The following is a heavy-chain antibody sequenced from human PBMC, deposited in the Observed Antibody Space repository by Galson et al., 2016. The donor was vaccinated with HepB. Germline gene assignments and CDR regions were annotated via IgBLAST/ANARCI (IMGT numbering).Heavy chain of an antibody. CDR3: ARAEADMVVIPPTTPLDF. D-gene: IGHD2-21*01. CDR1: GFTFSKSG. V-gene: IGHV3-33*07. Sequence: SLRLSCAASGFTFSKSGMYWVRQAPGKGLEWVALIWYDGRHTYYADSVKGRFTISRDNPKNTLYLQINSLRAEDTAVYYCARAEADMVVIPPTTPLDFWGQGTLVTVSS. J-gene: IGHJ4*02. CDR2: IWYDGRHT.